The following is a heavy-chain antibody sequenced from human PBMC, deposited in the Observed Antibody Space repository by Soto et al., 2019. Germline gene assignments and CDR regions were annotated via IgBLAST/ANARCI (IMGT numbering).Heavy chain of an antibody. J-gene: IGHJ6*03. D-gene: IGHD2-2*02. V-gene: IGHV4-34*01. CDR3: ARVIPAIEFGTDYYYYYMDV. CDR1: GGSFSGYY. CDR2: INHSGST. Sequence: SETLSLTCAVYGGSFSGYYWSWIRQPPGKGLEWIGEINHSGSTNYNPSLKSRVTISVDTSKNQFSLKLSSVTAADTAVYYSARVIPAIEFGTDYYYYYMDVWGKGTTVTVSS.